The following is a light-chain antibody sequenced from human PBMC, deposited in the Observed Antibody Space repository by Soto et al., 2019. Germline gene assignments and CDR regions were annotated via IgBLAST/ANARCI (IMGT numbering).Light chain of an antibody. V-gene: IGKV3-11*01. Sequence: EIVLTQSPATLSLSPGERATLSCRASQSVSSYLAWYQQKPGQAPRLLIYDASNRATGIPARFSGSGSETAFTLTISSLEPEDFAVYYCQQRSNWLITFGQGTRLQIK. CDR1: QSVSSY. CDR2: DAS. CDR3: QQRSNWLIT. J-gene: IGKJ5*01.